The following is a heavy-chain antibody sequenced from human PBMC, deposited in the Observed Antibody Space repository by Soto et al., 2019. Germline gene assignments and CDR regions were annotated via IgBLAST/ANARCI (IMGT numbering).Heavy chain of an antibody. Sequence: GGSLRLSCAASGFTFSSYWMSWVRQAPGKGLEWVANIKQDGSEKYYEDSVKGRFTISRDNAKNSLYLQMNSLRAEDTAVYYCARDGIDSYGYGGVYYYYYYGMDVWGQGTTVTVSS. D-gene: IGHD5-18*01. CDR3: ARDGIDSYGYGGVYYYYYYGMDV. V-gene: IGHV3-7*05. CDR1: GFTFSSYW. CDR2: IKQDGSEK. J-gene: IGHJ6*02.